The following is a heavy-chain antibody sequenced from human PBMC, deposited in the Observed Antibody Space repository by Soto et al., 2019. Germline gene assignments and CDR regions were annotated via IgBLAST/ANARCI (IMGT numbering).Heavy chain of an antibody. J-gene: IGHJ4*02. D-gene: IGHD4-4*01. CDR3: ANDPQSPWDYFHF. CDR1: GCAVTSNG. CDR2: SSPNGQGI. V-gene: IGHV3-23*01. Sequence: PGGTLRRSCAVCGCAVTSNGGSWGRQGPGKGLEWVSASSPNGQGIWYADCVKGRFTISRDISRNMVFLQMDSLRAEDTAVYHCANDPQSPWDYFHFSGQGTLVRVSS.